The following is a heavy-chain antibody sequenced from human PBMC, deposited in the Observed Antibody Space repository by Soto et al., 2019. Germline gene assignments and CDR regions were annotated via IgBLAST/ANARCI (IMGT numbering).Heavy chain of an antibody. CDR3: ARQQAAGITIFGVVISPFDY. J-gene: IGHJ4*02. CDR1: GGSISSSSYY. D-gene: IGHD3-3*01. Sequence: SETLSLTCTVSGGSISSSSYYWGWIRQPPGKGLEWIGSIYYSGSTYYNPSLKCRVTISVDTPKNQYSLKLSSVTAADTAVYYCARQQAAGITIFGVVISPFDYWGQGTLVTVSS. V-gene: IGHV4-39*01. CDR2: IYYSGST.